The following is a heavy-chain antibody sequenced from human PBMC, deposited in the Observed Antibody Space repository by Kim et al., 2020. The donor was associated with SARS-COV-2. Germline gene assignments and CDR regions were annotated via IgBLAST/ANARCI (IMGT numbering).Heavy chain of an antibody. CDR3: ARDSAVLSVWFWGLIAVGMDV. CDR2: IHSDGSIT. J-gene: IGHJ6*02. CDR1: GFTFSSYW. D-gene: IGHD3-10*01. V-gene: IGHV3-74*01. Sequence: GGSLRLSCAASGFTFSSYWMHWVRQAPGKGLVWVSRIHSDGSITSYADSVKGRFTISRDNAKNTLYLQMNSLRAEDTAVYYCARDSAVLSVWFWGLIAVGMDVWGQGTMVTVSS.